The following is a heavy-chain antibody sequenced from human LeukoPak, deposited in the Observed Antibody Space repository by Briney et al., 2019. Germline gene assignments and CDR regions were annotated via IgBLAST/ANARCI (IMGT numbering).Heavy chain of an antibody. CDR3: AKDRTVGASYWYFDL. CDR2: ISYDGSNK. D-gene: IGHD1-26*01. J-gene: IGHJ2*01. CDR1: GFTFSTYA. V-gene: IGHV3-30-3*01. Sequence: GRSLRLSCAASGFTFSTYAMHWVRQAPGRGLEWVAVISYDGSNKYYADSVKGRFTISRDSSRNTLFLHMNTLRAEDTAIYYCAKDRTVGASYWYFDLWGRGTLVTVSS.